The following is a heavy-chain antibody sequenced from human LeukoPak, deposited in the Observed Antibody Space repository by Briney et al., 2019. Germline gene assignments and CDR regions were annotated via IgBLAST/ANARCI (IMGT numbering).Heavy chain of an antibody. J-gene: IGHJ4*02. CDR2: ISSSSSYI. CDR3: VKDRTGTYTLDY. Sequence: KPGGSLRLSCAASGFTFSSYSMNWVRQAPGKGLEWVSSISSSSSYIYYADSVKGRFTISRDNSKNTLNLQMNSLRAEDTAVYYCVKDRTGTYTLDYWGQGTLVTVSS. V-gene: IGHV3-21*01. D-gene: IGHD3-10*01. CDR1: GFTFSSYS.